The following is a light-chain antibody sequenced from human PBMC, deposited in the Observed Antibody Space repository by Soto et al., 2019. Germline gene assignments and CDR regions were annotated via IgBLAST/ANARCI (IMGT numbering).Light chain of an antibody. CDR2: WAS. CDR3: QDYNSYSEA. V-gene: IGKV4-1*01. J-gene: IGKJ1*01. Sequence: DIVARKSQDSLAVSLGKRAAINCKTIQKVLYSSDNRNNLTWFQQKPGQPPKLLIYWASTRESGVPDRSSGSGSGRDFTLTISSLQPDDFATYYCQDYNSYSEAFGQGTKVDIK. CDR1: QKVLYSSDNRNN.